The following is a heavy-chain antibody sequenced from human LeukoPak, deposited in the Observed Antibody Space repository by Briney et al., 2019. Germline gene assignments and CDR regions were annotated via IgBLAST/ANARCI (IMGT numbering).Heavy chain of an antibody. V-gene: IGHV3-74*01. CDR2: INSDGSST. CDR1: GFTFSSYW. CDR3: SRDRSYTHDY. J-gene: IGHJ4*02. D-gene: IGHD2-2*02. Sequence: PGGPLRLSCVASGFTFSSYWMHWVRHPPGEGLVWVARINSDGSSTTYADSVKGRFTISRDNAKNTLYLQMNSLRAEDTAVYYCSRDRSYTHDYWGQGTLVTVSS.